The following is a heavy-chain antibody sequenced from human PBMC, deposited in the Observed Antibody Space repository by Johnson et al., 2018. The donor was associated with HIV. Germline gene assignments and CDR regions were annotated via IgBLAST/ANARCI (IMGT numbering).Heavy chain of an antibody. CDR1: GFTFSNSD. CDR2: IGTAGDT. V-gene: IGHV3-13*01. CDR3: ARGGSRTTIFGVDINLGGFDI. J-gene: IGHJ3*02. Sequence: VQLVESGGDLVQRGGSLRLSCPASGFTFSNSDLPWVRQATGQGLAWVSTIGTAGDTYYVGTVKGRFTLSRENAKNSLYLQMNSLRAGDTAVYYCARGGSRTTIFGVDINLGGFDIWGQGTRVTVSS. D-gene: IGHD3-3*01.